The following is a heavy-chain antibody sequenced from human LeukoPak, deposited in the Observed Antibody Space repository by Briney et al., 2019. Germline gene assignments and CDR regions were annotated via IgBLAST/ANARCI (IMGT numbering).Heavy chain of an antibody. CDR3: ARLAVAYYYYGMDV. D-gene: IGHD6-19*01. Sequence: SETLSLTCTVSGGSISSSSYYWGWIRQPPGKGLEWIGSIYYSGSAYYNPSLKSRVTISVDTSKNQFSLKLSSVTAADTAVYYCARLAVAYYYYGMDVWGQGTTVTVSS. CDR1: GGSISSSSYY. CDR2: IYYSGSA. V-gene: IGHV4-39*01. J-gene: IGHJ6*02.